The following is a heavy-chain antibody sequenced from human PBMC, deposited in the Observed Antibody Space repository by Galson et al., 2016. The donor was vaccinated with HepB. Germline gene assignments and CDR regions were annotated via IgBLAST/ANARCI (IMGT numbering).Heavy chain of an antibody. D-gene: IGHD2-21*02. Sequence: SLRLSCAASGFAFSSYAMSWVRQAPGKGLEWVSAISDSGGNTFSADSVKGRFTISRDNSKNTLYLQMNSLSAEDTAVYYCVKDQGVVTAISYFDYWGQGTLVTVSS. CDR1: GFAFSSYA. CDR2: ISDSGGNT. V-gene: IGHV3-23*01. J-gene: IGHJ4*02. CDR3: VKDQGVVTAISYFDY.